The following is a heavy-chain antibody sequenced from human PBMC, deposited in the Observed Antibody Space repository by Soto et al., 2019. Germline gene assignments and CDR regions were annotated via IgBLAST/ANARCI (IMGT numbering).Heavy chain of an antibody. CDR2: IYYSGST. J-gene: IGHJ6*02. Sequence: SETLSLTCTVSGGSISSYYWSWIRQPPGKGLEWIGYIYYSGSTNYNPSLKSRVTISVDTSKNQFSLKLSSVTAADTAVYYCARASYSSGWPGLLYYYYFYGMDVWGQGTTVTVSS. CDR1: GGSISSYY. V-gene: IGHV4-59*01. D-gene: IGHD6-19*01. CDR3: ARASYSSGWPGLLYYYYFYGMDV.